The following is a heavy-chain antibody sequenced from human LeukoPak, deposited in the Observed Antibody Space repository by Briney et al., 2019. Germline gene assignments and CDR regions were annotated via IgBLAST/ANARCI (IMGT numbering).Heavy chain of an antibody. D-gene: IGHD3-3*01. J-gene: IGHJ4*02. CDR2: IKQDGSEK. V-gene: IGHV3-7*01. Sequence: GGSLRLSCAASGFTFSSYWMSWVRQAPGKGLEWVANIKQDGSEKYYVDSVKGRFTISRDNAKNSLYLQMNSLRAEDTAVYYCASGSTYYDFWSGYRRPYYFDYWGQGTLVTVSS. CDR1: GFTFSSYW. CDR3: ASGSTYYDFWSGYRRPYYFDY.